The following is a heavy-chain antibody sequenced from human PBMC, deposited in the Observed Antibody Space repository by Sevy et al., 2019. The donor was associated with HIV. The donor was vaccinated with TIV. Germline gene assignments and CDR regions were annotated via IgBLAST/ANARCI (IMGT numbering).Heavy chain of an antibody. CDR1: GFVFADHA. D-gene: IGHD3-22*01. V-gene: IGHV3-49*03. Sequence: GGSLRLSCTVSGFVFADHAMSWFRQAPGKGLEWVGFIRSKTDEASPEYAAFVKGRFTISRDDSKSTAYLHINSLNTGDTGVYYCASRSDSYFYYFDYWGQGALVTVSS. CDR2: IRSKTDEASP. J-gene: IGHJ4*02. CDR3: ASRSDSYFYYFDY.